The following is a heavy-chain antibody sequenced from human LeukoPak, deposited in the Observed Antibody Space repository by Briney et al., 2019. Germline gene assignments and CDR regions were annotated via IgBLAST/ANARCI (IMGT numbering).Heavy chain of an antibody. CDR2: ISPSGDIT. Sequence: GGSLRLSCAASGFTFSSYAMSWVRQAPGKGLEWVSGISPSGDITYYADSVMGRFSISRDNPKSTVSLQMSSLRAEDTALYYCVRDLHWGGFDVWGQGTMVTVSS. CDR1: GFTFSSYA. V-gene: IGHV3-23*01. D-gene: IGHD7-27*01. CDR3: VRDLHWGGFDV. J-gene: IGHJ3*01.